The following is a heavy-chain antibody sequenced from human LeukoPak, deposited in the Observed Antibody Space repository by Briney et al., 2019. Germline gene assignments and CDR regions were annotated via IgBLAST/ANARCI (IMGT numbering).Heavy chain of an antibody. V-gene: IGHV3-33*06. CDR2: IWYDGSNI. D-gene: IGHD3-10*01. CDR1: GFMFSDYG. CDR3: AKEGDRGEALYYYYMDV. J-gene: IGHJ6*03. Sequence: SGRSLRLSCAASGFMFSDYGMHWVRQAPGKGPEWVAAIWYDGSNIFYADSVKGRFTISRDNSKNALYLQMNSLRAEDTADYYCAKEGDRGEALYYYYMDVWGNGTTVTVSS.